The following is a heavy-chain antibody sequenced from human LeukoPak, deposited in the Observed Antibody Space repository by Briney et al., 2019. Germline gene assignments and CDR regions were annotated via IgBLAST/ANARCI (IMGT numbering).Heavy chain of an antibody. CDR2: IYYSGST. V-gene: IGHV4-39*07. J-gene: IGHJ6*03. CDR1: GGSISSSSYY. Sequence: PSETLSLTCTVSGGSISSSSYYWGWIRQPPGKGLEWIGSIYYSGSTNYNPSLKSRVTISVDTSKNQFSLKLSSVTAADTAVYYCARDQGEYSGSYYYYYMDVWGKGTTVTISS. CDR3: ARDQGEYSGSYYYYYMDV. D-gene: IGHD1-26*01.